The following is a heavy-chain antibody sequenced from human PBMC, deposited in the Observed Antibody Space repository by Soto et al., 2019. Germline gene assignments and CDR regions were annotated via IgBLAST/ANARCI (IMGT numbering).Heavy chain of an antibody. V-gene: IGHV1-24*01. CDR2: FDPEDGET. D-gene: IGHD4-17*01. Sequence: ASVKVSCKVSGYTLTELSMHWVRQAPGKGLEWMGGFDPEDGETIYAQKFQGRVTMTEDTSTDTAYMELSSLRSEDTAVYYCATFIGYGGNSGDFDYWGQGTLVTVSS. J-gene: IGHJ4*02. CDR3: ATFIGYGGNSGDFDY. CDR1: GYTLTELS.